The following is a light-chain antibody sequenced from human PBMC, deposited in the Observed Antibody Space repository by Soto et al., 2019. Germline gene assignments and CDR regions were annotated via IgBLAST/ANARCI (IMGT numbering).Light chain of an antibody. CDR1: QTVAGNY. Sequence: EIVLTQSPGTLAFSPGEIATLSCRASQTVAGNYLAWYQQKPGQAPRLLIYGASNRSTGIPDRFSGSGSGTDITLTISRLEPEDFAVDYCQQCGPSLKYTFGQGTTLEIK. CDR3: QQCGPSLKYT. V-gene: IGKV3-20*01. CDR2: GAS. J-gene: IGKJ2*01.